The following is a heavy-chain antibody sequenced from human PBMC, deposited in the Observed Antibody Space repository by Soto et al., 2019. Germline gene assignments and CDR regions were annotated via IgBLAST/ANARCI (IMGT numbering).Heavy chain of an antibody. J-gene: IGHJ5*02. V-gene: IGHV3-23*01. CDR1: GFTFSTYG. D-gene: IGHD1-26*01. Sequence: GSLRLSCAASGFTFSTYGMSWFRQAPGKGLEWVSAISGTTYYADSVKGRFTISRDNSKNTLYLQMNSLRVEDTAVYYCAKEVIVGTRNHWFDTWGQGSLVTVSS. CDR2: ISGTT. CDR3: AKEVIVGTRNHWFDT.